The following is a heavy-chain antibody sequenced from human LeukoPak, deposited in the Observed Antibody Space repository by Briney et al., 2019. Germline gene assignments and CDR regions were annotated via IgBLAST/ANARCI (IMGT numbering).Heavy chain of an antibody. D-gene: IGHD3/OR15-3a*01. J-gene: IGHJ4*02. CDR3: ARILILSTGWTPFDY. CDR1: GGSIISTSYY. V-gene: IGHV4-39*01. CDR2: IYYSGTS. Sequence: SETLSLTCTVSGGSIISTSYYWRSIRQPPGERPELIGNIYYSGTSYYNPSLKSRGTISVDSSKNQVSLKLTSVTAADTAVYYCARILILSTGWTPFDYWGQGAVVTVSS.